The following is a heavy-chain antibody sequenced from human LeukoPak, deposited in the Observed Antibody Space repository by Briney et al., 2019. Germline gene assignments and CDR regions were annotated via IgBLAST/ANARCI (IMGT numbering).Heavy chain of an antibody. V-gene: IGHV3-7*01. CDR2: IKQDGSEK. CDR1: GFTFSTYW. D-gene: IGHD6-6*01. J-gene: IGHJ5*02. Sequence: GGSLRLSCVVSGFTFSTYWMSWVRQAPGKGLEWVANIKQDGSEKYYVDSVKGRFTISRDNAKKSVYLQMNSLRVEDTAVYYCARGSSNIAARNNWFDPWGQGTLVTVSS. CDR3: ARGSSNIAARNNWFDP.